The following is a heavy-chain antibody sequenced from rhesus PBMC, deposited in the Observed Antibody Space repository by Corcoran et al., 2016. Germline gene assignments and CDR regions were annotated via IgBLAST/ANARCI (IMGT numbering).Heavy chain of an antibody. V-gene: IGHV4S7*01. D-gene: IGHD3-40*01. CDR3: ARDGLTIPLDY. Sequence: GQRQEWGPGLLKLSETLSPPCVFSGGSIGGGIGWGWLCQPPGRGLEMIGVIYISSRNTYYNTHLNRRVTISTDTSKNQFSLKLSSVTAADTAVYYCARDGLTIPLDYWGQGVLVTVSS. J-gene: IGHJ4*01. CDR2: IYISSRNT. CDR1: GGSIGGGIG.